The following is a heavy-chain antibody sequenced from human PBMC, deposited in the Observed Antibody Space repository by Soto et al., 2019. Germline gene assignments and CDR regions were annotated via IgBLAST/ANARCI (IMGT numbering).Heavy chain of an antibody. D-gene: IGHD6-19*01. CDR1: GFTVSSND. J-gene: IGHJ5*02. CDR2: IYSGGST. CDR3: TRDSEAGTKGRWFDP. V-gene: IGHV3-53*01. Sequence: PGGSLILSCASSGFTVSSNDMSWVRQAPGKGLEWVSVIYSGGSTYYADSVKGRFTISRDNSKSTLYLQMNSLRAEDTAVYYCTRDSEAGTKGRWFDPWGQGTLVTVSS.